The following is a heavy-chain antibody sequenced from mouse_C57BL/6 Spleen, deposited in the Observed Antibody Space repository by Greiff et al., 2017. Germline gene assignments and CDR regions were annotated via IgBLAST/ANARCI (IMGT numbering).Heavy chain of an antibody. CDR3: ARHEIYYDYDRYAMDY. J-gene: IGHJ4*01. D-gene: IGHD2-4*01. CDR2: IWSDGST. CDR1: GFSLTSYG. Sequence: QVQLKESGPGLVAPSQSLSITCTVSGFSLTSYGVHWVRQPPGKGLEWLVVIWSDGSTTYNSALKSRLSISKDNSKSQVFLKMNSLQTDDTAMYYCARHEIYYDYDRYAMDYWGQGTSVTVSS. V-gene: IGHV2-6-1*01.